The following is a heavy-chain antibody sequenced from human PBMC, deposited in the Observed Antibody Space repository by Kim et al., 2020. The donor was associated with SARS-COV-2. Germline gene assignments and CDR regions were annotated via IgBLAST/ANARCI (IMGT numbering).Heavy chain of an antibody. CDR1: GFTFSSYW. CDR3: ARVLRSKAAPYAFDI. D-gene: IGHD3-16*01. CDR2: INSDGSST. Sequence: GGSLRLSCAASGFTFSSYWMHWVRQAPGKGLVWVSRINSDGSSTSYADSVKGRFTISRDNAKNTLYLQMNSLRAEDTAVYYCARVLRSKAAPYAFDIWGQGTMVTVSS. J-gene: IGHJ3*02. V-gene: IGHV3-74*01.